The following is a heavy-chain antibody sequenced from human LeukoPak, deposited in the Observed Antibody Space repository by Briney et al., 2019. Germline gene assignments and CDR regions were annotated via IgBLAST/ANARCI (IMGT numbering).Heavy chain of an antibody. V-gene: IGHV3-48*01. CDR3: ARDDKELGAFDI. Sequence: GGSLTLSCAASGFTFSSYSMNWVRHAPGKGLEWVSYISSSSSTIYYADSVKGRFTISRDNAKNSLYLQMNSLRAEDTAVYYCARDDKELGAFDIWGQGTMVTVSS. J-gene: IGHJ3*02. CDR2: ISSSSSTI. CDR1: GFTFSSYS. D-gene: IGHD7-27*01.